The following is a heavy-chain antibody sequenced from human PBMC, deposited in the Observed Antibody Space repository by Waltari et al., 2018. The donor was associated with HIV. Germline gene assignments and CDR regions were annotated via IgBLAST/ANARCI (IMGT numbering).Heavy chain of an antibody. Sequence: RLQLHESGPGLVKTSETLSLTCTVSGASINSENFYWAWVRQPPGKGLEWIANVYYSGNRYYNVSRKNRVTVSVDISKNQVSLKLRSLTAADTAIYYCARTHDHDRSGYSFDPWGLGTVVIVSS. CDR3: ARTHDHDRSGYSFDP. J-gene: IGHJ5*01. V-gene: IGHV4-39*06. CDR1: GASINSENFY. CDR2: VYYSGNR. D-gene: IGHD3-22*01.